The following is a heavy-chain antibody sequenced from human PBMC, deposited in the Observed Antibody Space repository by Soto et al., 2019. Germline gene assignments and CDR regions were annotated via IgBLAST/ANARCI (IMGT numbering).Heavy chain of an antibody. V-gene: IGHV1-69*13. Sequence: SVKVSCKASGGTLSSYAISWVGQAPGQGLEWMGGIIPIFGTANYAQKFEGRVTITADESTSTAYMELRSLRSEDTAVYYCARDLSGSYLFDYGGQGTLVPVS. J-gene: IGHJ4*02. CDR3: ARDLSGSYLFDY. CDR2: IIPIFGTA. D-gene: IGHD1-26*01. CDR1: GGTLSSYA.